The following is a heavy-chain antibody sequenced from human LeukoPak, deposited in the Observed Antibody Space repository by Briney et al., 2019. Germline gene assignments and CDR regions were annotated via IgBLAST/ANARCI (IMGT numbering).Heavy chain of an antibody. V-gene: IGHV3-7*01. J-gene: IGHJ3*02. CDR3: ARNYYYDSSGSAAFDI. CDR1: GFTFSSYW. D-gene: IGHD3-22*01. CDR2: IKQDGSEK. Sequence: PGGSLRLSCAASGFTFSSYWMSWVRQAPGKGLEWVANIKQDGSEKYYVDSVKGRFTISRDNAKNSLYLQMNSLRAEDTAVYYCARNYYYDSSGSAAFDIWGQGTMVTVSS.